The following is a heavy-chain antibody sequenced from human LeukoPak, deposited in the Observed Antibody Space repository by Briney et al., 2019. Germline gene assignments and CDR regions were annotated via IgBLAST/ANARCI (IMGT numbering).Heavy chain of an antibody. CDR1: GFTFSSYW. Sequence: GGSLRLSCAASGFTFSSYWMSWVRQAPGKGLEWVSYISSSSSTIYYADSVKGRFTISRDNAKNSLYLQMNSLRAEDTAVYYCARDRGLLHFDYWGQGTLVTVSS. J-gene: IGHJ4*02. V-gene: IGHV3-48*01. CDR2: ISSSSSTI. D-gene: IGHD2-15*01. CDR3: ARDRGLLHFDY.